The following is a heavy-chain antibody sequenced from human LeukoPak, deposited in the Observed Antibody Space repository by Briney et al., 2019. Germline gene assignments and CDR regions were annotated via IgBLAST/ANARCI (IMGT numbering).Heavy chain of an antibody. J-gene: IGHJ4*02. Sequence: SETLSLTCTVSGGSISSSSYYWGWIRQPPGKGLEWIVSIYYSGSTYYNPSLKSRVTISVDTSKNQFSLKLSSVTAADTAVYYCARQDSPYCGGDCYRAFDYWGQGTLVTVSS. V-gene: IGHV4-39*01. D-gene: IGHD2-21*01. CDR1: GGSISSSSYY. CDR2: IYYSGST. CDR3: ARQDSPYCGGDCYRAFDY.